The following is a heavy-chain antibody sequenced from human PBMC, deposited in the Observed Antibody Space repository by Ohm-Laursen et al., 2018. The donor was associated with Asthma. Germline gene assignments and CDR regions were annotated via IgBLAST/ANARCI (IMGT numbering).Heavy chain of an antibody. CDR2: IIGSGADT. CDR1: GFTFSSYA. D-gene: IGHD2-2*01. Sequence: SLRLSCSASGFTFSSYAMSWVRQAPGKGLECVSAIIGSGADTYYADSVRGRFTISRDNSKNTLYLLMNTLRADDTAGYYCAKGRSADSTSCYNYWGQGTLVTVSS. V-gene: IGHV3-23*01. J-gene: IGHJ4*02. CDR3: AKGRSADSTSCYNY.